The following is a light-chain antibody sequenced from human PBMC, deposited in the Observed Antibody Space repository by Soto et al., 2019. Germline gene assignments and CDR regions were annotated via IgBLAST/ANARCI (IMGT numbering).Light chain of an antibody. CDR3: QQYSSSPLT. CDR2: RAS. CDR1: QSVSGSY. V-gene: IGKV3-20*01. Sequence: ENVLTQSPGTLSLSPGERATLSCRASQSVSGSYLAWYQQKPGQAPRLLIYRASSRATGIPERFSGSGSGXXXXLTXSRLEPEDFAVYYCQQYSSSPLTFGPGTKVDIK. J-gene: IGKJ3*01.